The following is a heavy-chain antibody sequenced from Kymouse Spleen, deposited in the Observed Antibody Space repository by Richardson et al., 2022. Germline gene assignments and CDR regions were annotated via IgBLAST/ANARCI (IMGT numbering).Heavy chain of an antibody. CDR3: AAYGDSYYYYYGMDV. J-gene: IGHJ6*02. D-gene: IGHD4-17*01. V-gene: IGHV4-34*01. CDR2: INHSGST. Sequence: QVQLQQWGAGLLKPSETLSLTCAVYGGSFSGYYWSWIRQPPGKGLEWIGEINHSGSTNYNPSLKSRVTISVDTSKNQFSLKLSSVTAADTAVYYCAAYGDSYYYYYGMDVWGQGTTVTVSS. CDR1: GGSFSGYY.